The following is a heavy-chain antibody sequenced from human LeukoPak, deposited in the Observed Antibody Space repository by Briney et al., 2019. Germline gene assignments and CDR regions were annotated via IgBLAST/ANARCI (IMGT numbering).Heavy chain of an antibody. V-gene: IGHV3-74*01. D-gene: IGHD2-15*01. J-gene: IGHJ6*02. Sequence: GGSLRLSCAASGFTFSSYWMHWVRQAPGKGLVWVSRINSDGSSTSYADSVKGRFTISRDNAKITLYLQVNSLRAEDTAVYYCARGKLLRNYYYGMDVWGQGTTVTVSS. CDR2: INSDGSST. CDR3: ARGKLLRNYYYGMDV. CDR1: GFTFSSYW.